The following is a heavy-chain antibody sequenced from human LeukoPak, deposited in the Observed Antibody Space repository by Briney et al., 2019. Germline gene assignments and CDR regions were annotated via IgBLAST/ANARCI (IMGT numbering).Heavy chain of an antibody. Sequence: SVKVSCKASGYTFTAYYIHWLRQAPGHGLELMGWINPNSGDTDSTQKFQGRVTMTRDTSISTAYMELSRLRSDDTAVYYCAREPTVVVADANRFDPWGQGTLVTVSS. CDR1: GYTFTAYY. CDR2: INPNSGDT. J-gene: IGHJ5*02. CDR3: AREPTVVVADANRFDP. D-gene: IGHD2-15*01. V-gene: IGHV1-2*02.